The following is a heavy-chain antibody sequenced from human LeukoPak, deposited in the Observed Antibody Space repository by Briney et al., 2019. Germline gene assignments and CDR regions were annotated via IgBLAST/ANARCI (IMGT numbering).Heavy chain of an antibody. J-gene: IGHJ6*03. Sequence: SETLSLTCAVYGGSFSGYYWSWIRQPPGKGLEWIGEINHSGSTNYNPSLKSRVTISVDTSKNQFSLNLTSVTAADTAVYYCARIAGGLYFYYYYMDIWGKGTTVTVSS. CDR2: INHSGST. CDR1: GGSFSGYY. D-gene: IGHD3-16*01. CDR3: ARIAGGLYFYYYYMDI. V-gene: IGHV4-34*01.